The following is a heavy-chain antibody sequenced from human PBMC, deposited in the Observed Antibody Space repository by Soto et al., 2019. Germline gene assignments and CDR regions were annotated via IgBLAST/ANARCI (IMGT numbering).Heavy chain of an antibody. CDR2: ISYDGSNK. D-gene: IGHD3-3*01. V-gene: IGHV3-30*18. J-gene: IGHJ6*02. Sequence: VGSLRLSCAASGFTFSSYGMHWVRQAPGKGLEWVAVISYDGSNKYYADSVKGRFTISRDNSKNTLYLQMNSLRAEDTAVYYCAKAVRFDFWSGYSYYYGMDVWGQGTTVTVSS. CDR3: AKAVRFDFWSGYSYYYGMDV. CDR1: GFTFSSYG.